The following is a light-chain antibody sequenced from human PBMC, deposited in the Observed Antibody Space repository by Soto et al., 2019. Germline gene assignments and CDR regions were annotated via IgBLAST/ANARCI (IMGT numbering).Light chain of an antibody. Sequence: DIQMTQSPSTLSGSVGDRVTITCRASQTISSWLAWYQQKPGKAPKLLIYKASSLESGVPSRFSGSGSETEFTLTISSLQPDDFATYYCQQYNSDSPWTFGQGTKVDIK. CDR3: QQYNSDSPWT. V-gene: IGKV1-5*03. J-gene: IGKJ1*01. CDR1: QTISSW. CDR2: KAS.